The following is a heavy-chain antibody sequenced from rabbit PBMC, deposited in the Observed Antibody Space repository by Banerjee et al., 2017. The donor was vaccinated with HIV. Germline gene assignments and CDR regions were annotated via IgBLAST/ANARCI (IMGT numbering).Heavy chain of an antibody. CDR3: VRTKAGYAGYGTVVWDYFNL. Sequence: QEQLVESGGGLVQPEGSLTLTCTASGFSFSSSYYVCWVRQAPGKGLEWIACIYAGSSGSTYYARWVNGRFTISSHNAQNTLYLQLNSLTAADTATYFCVRTKAGYAGYGTVVWDYFNLWARGPSSPS. CDR2: IYAGSSGST. V-gene: IGHV1S45*01. D-gene: IGHD7-1*01. CDR1: GFSFSSSYY. J-gene: IGHJ4*01.